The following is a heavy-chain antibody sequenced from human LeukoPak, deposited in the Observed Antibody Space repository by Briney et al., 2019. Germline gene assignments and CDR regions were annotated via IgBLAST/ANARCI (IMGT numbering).Heavy chain of an antibody. V-gene: IGHV3-74*01. J-gene: IGHJ4*02. D-gene: IGHD3-10*01. CDR3: ARIGGSGSYSGHYFDH. Sequence: GGSLRLSCAASGFTFSSYAMNWVRQAPGKGLVWVSRISTDGSVTSYADSVKGRFTISRDNAKNTMYLQMNSLRAEDTAVYYCARIGGSGSYSGHYFDHLGQGTLVTVSS. CDR2: ISTDGSVT. CDR1: GFTFSSYA.